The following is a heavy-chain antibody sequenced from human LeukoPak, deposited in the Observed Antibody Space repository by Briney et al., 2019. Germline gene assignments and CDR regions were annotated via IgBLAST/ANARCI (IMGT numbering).Heavy chain of an antibody. D-gene: IGHD6-6*01. J-gene: IGHJ4*02. V-gene: IGHV3-11*04. CDR2: ISVSSSAI. Sequence: GGSLRLSCAASGFTFSDYYMTWIRQAPGKGLEWVSGISVSSSAIYYADSVKGRFTISRDNAKNSLYLQMNSLRAEDTAVYYCARDSSSSDYFDYWGQGTLVTVSS. CDR1: GFTFSDYY. CDR3: ARDSSSSDYFDY.